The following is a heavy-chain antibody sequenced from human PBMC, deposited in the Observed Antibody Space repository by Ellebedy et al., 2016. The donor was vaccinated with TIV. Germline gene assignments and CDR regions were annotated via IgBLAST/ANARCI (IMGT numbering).Heavy chain of an antibody. D-gene: IGHD6-19*01. CDR2: SCSATDGGDT. V-gene: IGHV3-53*01. CDR1: GCTVTNNY. CDR3: AKDSGRSGWISEY. J-gene: IGHJ4*02. Sequence: GESLKISCAASGCTVTNNYMNWVRQAAGKELEWSSVSCSATDGGDTHYEDSGKGRFTISRDSSKNTLYLQMNSLRVEDTAIYFCAKDSGRSGWISEYWGQGPLVTVSS.